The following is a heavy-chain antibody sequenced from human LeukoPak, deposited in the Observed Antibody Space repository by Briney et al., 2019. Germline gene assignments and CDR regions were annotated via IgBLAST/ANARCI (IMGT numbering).Heavy chain of an antibody. Sequence: PSETLSLTCTVSGGSLNSHYWSWIRQPPGKGLQWIGDIYYSERTNYNPSLRSRVTISVDTSKNQLSLKLTSVLAADTAMYYCVRRDNTGWNYFDHWGQGILVTVSS. CDR2: IYYSERT. J-gene: IGHJ4*02. CDR1: GGSLNSHY. D-gene: IGHD6-19*01. V-gene: IGHV4-59*08. CDR3: VRRDNTGWNYFDH.